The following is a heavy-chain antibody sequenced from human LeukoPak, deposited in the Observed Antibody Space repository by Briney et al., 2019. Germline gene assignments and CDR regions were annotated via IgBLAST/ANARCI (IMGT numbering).Heavy chain of an antibody. CDR3: TRNWGSDNWFDP. V-gene: IGHV3-53*01. Sequence: GGSLRLSCAASGFTVSSNYMTWVRQAPGKGLEWVSVIYSGGSTYYADSVKGRITISRDNSKNTLYLQMNSLRAEDTAVYYCTRNWGSDNWFDPWGQGTLVTVSS. CDR1: GFTVSSNY. J-gene: IGHJ5*02. D-gene: IGHD7-27*01. CDR2: IYSGGST.